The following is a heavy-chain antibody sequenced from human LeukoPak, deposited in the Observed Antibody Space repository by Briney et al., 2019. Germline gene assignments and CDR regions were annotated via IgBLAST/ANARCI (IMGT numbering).Heavy chain of an antibody. V-gene: IGHV3-23*01. J-gene: IGHJ4*02. CDR2: ISGSGGST. CDR3: AKVGRLLWFGELLY. Sequence: GGSLSLSCAASGFTFSSYAMSWVRQAPGKGLEWVSAISGSGGSTYYADSVKGRFTISRDNSKNTLYLQMNSLRAEDTAVYYCAKVGRLLWFGELLYWGQGTLVTVSS. CDR1: GFTFSSYA. D-gene: IGHD3-10*01.